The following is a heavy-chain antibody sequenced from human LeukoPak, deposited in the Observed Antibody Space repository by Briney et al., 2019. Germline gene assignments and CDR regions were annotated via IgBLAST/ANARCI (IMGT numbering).Heavy chain of an antibody. D-gene: IGHD3-16*02. CDR1: GFTFSSYS. J-gene: IGHJ4*02. CDR2: ISSSSYI. Sequence: GRSLRLSCAASGFTFSSYSMNWVRQAPGKGLEWDSSISSSSYIYYADSVKGRFTISRDNAKNSLYLQMNSLRAEDTAVYYCARDSRSLAALYYFDYWGQGTLVTVSS. V-gene: IGHV3-21*01. CDR3: ARDSRSLAALYYFDY.